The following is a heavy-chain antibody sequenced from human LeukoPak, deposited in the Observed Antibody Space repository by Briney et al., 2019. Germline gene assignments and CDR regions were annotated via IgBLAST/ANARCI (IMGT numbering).Heavy chain of an antibody. CDR3: ARGKLNYDYVWGSYRYPYYFDY. J-gene: IGHJ4*02. Sequence: SETLSLTCTVSGGSISSGGYYWSWIRQHPGEGLEWIGYIYYSGSTYYNPSLKSRVTISVDTSKNQFSLKLSSVTAADTAVYYCARGKLNYDYVWGSYRYPYYFDYWGQGTLATVSS. CDR1: GGSISSGGYY. V-gene: IGHV4-31*03. CDR2: IYYSGST. D-gene: IGHD3-16*02.